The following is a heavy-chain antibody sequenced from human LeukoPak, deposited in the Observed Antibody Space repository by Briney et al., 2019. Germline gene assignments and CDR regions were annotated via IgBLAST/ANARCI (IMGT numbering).Heavy chain of an antibody. CDR3: AKPIGPRYGDYHNSCFDS. V-gene: IGHV3-23*01. Sequence: PGGSLRLSCAASGFTFSSYAMSWIRQVPAKGLEWVSAISTTTYYADFVEGRFTISRDNSKNTLYLQMNSLRAEDTAVYYCAKPIGPRYGDYHNSCFDSWGQGTLVTVSP. D-gene: IGHD4-17*01. J-gene: IGHJ5*01. CDR1: GFTFSSYA. CDR2: ISTTT.